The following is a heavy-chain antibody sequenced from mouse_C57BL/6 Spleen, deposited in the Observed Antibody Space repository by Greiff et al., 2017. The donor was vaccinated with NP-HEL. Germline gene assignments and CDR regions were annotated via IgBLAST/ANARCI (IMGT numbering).Heavy chain of an antibody. Sequence: QVQLKQPGAELVMPGASVKLSCKASGYTFTSYWMHWVKQRPGQGLEWIGEIDPSDSYTNYNQKFKGKSTLTVDKSSSTAYMQLSSLTSEDSAVYCCARSPYYYAMDYWGQGTSVTVSS. J-gene: IGHJ4*01. CDR1: GYTFTSYW. V-gene: IGHV1-69*01. CDR2: IDPSDSYT. CDR3: ARSPYYYAMDY.